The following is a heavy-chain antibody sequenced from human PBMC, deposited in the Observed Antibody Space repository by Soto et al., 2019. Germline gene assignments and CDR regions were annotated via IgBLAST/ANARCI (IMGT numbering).Heavy chain of an antibody. CDR3: ATLTADF. Sequence: ITLEESGPTLVKPTETLTLTCPFSGFSLTTGVGVGWVRQPPGKALEWLALVYWDDDKHYTPSLMSRLTITKDISKGQVVLTMTNMDPVDTATYYCATLTADFWGPGTLVTVSS. V-gene: IGHV2-5*02. J-gene: IGHJ4*02. CDR2: VYWDDDK. CDR1: GFSLTTGVG.